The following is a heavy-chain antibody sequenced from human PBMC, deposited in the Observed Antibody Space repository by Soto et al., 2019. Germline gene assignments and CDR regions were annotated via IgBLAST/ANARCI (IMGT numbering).Heavy chain of an antibody. V-gene: IGHV4-34*01. Sequence: PSETLSLTCAVYGESFSGYYWSWIRQPPGKGLEWIGEINHSGSSKYNSSLKSRVTISVDTSKNQFSLKLSCVTAADTAIYYCARGGANHNWFDPWGQGTLVTVSS. D-gene: IGHD1-26*01. CDR1: GESFSGYY. CDR2: INHSGSS. CDR3: ARGGANHNWFDP. J-gene: IGHJ5*02.